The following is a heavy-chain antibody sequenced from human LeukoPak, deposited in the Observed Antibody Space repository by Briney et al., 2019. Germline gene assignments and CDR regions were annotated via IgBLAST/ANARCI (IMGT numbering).Heavy chain of an antibody. V-gene: IGHV3-21*01. J-gene: IGHJ4*02. CDR3: ARDRGSSSWYYFDY. CDR1: GFTFRSYG. Sequence: GGSLRLSCVASGFTFRSYGMYWVRQAPGKGLEWVSSISSSSSYIYYADSVKGRFTISRDNAKNSLYLQMNSLRAEDTAVYYCARDRGSSSWYYFDYWGQGTLVTVSS. CDR2: ISSSSSYI. D-gene: IGHD6-13*01.